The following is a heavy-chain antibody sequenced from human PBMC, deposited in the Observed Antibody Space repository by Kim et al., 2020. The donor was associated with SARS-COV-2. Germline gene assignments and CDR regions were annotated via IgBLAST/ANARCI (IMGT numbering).Heavy chain of an antibody. CDR1: GGTFSSYT. CDR2: IIPILGIA. J-gene: IGHJ4*02. V-gene: IGHV1-69*02. CDR3: ARGGRDGYNDFDY. Sequence: SVKVSCKASGGTFSSYTISWVRQAPGQGLEWMGRIIPILGIANYAQKFQGRVTITADKSTSTAYMELSSLRSEDTAVYYCARGGRDGYNDFDYWPGNPGHRLL. D-gene: IGHD2-15*01.